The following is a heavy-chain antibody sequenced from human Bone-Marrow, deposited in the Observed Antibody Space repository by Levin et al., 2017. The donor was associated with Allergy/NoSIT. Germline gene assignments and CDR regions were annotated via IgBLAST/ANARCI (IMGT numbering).Heavy chain of an antibody. CDR3: AREPFRTASYFYGMDV. J-gene: IGHJ6*02. Sequence: GGSLRLSCAASGFTVIANYMSWVRQAPGKGLEWVSVIYNNGTTSYADSVKGRFTISRDSFKNMLYLQMNSLRAEDTAVYYCAREPFRTASYFYGMDVWGQGTTVTVSS. CDR1: GFTVIANY. CDR2: IYNNGTT. D-gene: IGHD3-3*02. V-gene: IGHV3-53*01.